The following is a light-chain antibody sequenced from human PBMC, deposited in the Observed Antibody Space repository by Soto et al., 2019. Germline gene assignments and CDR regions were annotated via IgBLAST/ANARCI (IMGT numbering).Light chain of an antibody. CDR3: SSYTSSSTSYG. CDR2: DVS. CDR1: SSDVGGHNY. V-gene: IGLV2-14*01. J-gene: IGLJ1*01. Sequence: QSALTQPASVSGSPGQSITISCTGTSSDVGGHNYVSWYQQHPGKAPKLMIYDVSNRPSGVSNRFSGSKSGNTASLTISGLQAADKADYYCSSYTSSSTSYGFGTGTKLTVL.